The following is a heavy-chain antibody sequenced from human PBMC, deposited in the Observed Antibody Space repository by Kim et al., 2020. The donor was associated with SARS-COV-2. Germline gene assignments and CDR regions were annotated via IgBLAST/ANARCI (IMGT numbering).Heavy chain of an antibody. V-gene: IGHV3-7*01. CDR3: ARDNLRYDIFWVRPHYYMDV. CDR2: IKQDGSEK. CDR1: GFTFSSYW. D-gene: IGHD3-9*01. J-gene: IGHJ6*03. Sequence: GGSLRLSCAASGFTFSSYWMSWVRQAPGKGLEWVANIKQDGSEKYYVDSVKGRFTISRDNAKNSLYLQMNSLRAEDTAVYYCARDNLRYDIFWVRPHYYMDVWGKGTTVTVSS.